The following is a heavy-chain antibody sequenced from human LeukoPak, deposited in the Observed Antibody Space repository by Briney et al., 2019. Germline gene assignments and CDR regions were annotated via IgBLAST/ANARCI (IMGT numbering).Heavy chain of an antibody. CDR3: ATEGGMDYYYGMDV. CDR1: GYTLTELS. V-gene: IGHV1-24*01. CDR2: FDPEDGET. J-gene: IGHJ6*02. Sequence: ASVTVSCTVSGYTLTELSMHWVRQAPGKGLEWMGGFDPEDGETIYAQKFQGRVTMTEDTSTDTAYMELSSLRSEDTAVYYCATEGGMDYYYGMDVWGQGTTVTVSS. D-gene: IGHD3-16*01.